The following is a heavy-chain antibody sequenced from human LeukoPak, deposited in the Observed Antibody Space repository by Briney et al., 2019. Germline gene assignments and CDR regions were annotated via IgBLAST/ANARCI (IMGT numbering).Heavy chain of an antibody. Sequence: GGSLRLSCAASGFTISNYWMNWVRQAPGKGLEWLANIRRGGSEEYYVDSVKGRFTISRDNAKNSLFLQMNSLRAEDTAVYYCARVRCSSNSCFPDYWGQGTLVTVSS. J-gene: IGHJ4*02. CDR1: GFTISNYW. CDR3: ARVRCSSNSCFPDY. D-gene: IGHD2-2*01. CDR2: IRRGGSEE. V-gene: IGHV3-7*01.